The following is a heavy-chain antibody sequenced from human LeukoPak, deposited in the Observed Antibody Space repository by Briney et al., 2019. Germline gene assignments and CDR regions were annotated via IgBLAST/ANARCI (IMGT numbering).Heavy chain of an antibody. CDR3: ASEVPRTSRFDH. V-gene: IGHV1-46*01. CDR1: GLTLTTIY. Sequence: ASVTVSCKASGLTLTTIYMHWVRQAPGQGLEWMAVLYPGGDRAIYAQRFQGRLTLTRDTSTNMVYMEVSSLASEDTAVYYCASEVPRTSRFDHWGQGTLVTVSS. J-gene: IGHJ4*02. D-gene: IGHD2-8*01. CDR2: LYPGGDRA.